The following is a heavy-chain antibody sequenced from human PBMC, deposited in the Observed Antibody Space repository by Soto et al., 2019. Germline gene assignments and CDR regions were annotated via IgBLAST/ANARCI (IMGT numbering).Heavy chain of an antibody. J-gene: IGHJ6*02. D-gene: IGHD2-15*01. CDR2: IYPGDSDT. CDR1: GYSFTSYW. Sequence: VESLKMSCNGCGYSFTSYWMCWVRQMPWKGLASLVIIYPGDSDTSYSPSFQGQVTISADKSISTAYLQWSSLKASDTAMYYCARAKYCSGGSCYYYYGMDVWGQGTTVTVSS. V-gene: IGHV5-51*01. CDR3: ARAKYCSGGSCYYYYGMDV.